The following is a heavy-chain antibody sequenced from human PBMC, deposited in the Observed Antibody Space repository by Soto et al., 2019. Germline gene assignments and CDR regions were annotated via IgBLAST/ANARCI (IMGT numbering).Heavy chain of an antibody. D-gene: IGHD4-17*01. V-gene: IGHV1-18*01. CDR3: AGENDYGGTNNWFDP. Sequence: GASVKVSCKASGYTFTRYGISWVRQAPGQGLEWMGWISAYNGNTNYAQKFQGRVTITADKSTSTAYMELSSLRSEDTAVYYCAGENDYGGTNNWFDPGAQETLVTVSS. J-gene: IGHJ5*02. CDR1: GYTFTRYG. CDR2: ISAYNGNT.